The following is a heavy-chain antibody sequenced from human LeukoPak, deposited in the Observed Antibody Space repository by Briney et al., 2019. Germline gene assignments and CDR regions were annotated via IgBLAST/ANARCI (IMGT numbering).Heavy chain of an antibody. CDR3: AKDRRGHHYYHSSYYFDY. D-gene: IGHD3-22*01. CDR2: ISGSGGST. CDR1: GFTFSSYA. Sequence: PGGSLRLSCAASGFTFSSYAMSWVRQAPGKGLEWVSAISGSGGSTYYADSVKGRFTISRDNSKNTLYLQTNSLRAEDTAVYYCAKDRRGHHYYHSSYYFDYWGQGTLVTVSS. J-gene: IGHJ4*02. V-gene: IGHV3-23*01.